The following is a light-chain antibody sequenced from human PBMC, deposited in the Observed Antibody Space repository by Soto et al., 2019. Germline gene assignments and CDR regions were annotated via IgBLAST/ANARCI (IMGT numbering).Light chain of an antibody. Sequence: EIVMTQTPTTLSVSPGERATLSCSASQSVRTNLAWYQQKPGQGPRLLIYGASTRAPDVPARFSGSGSGTEFTLTISSLQSEDFAVYYCQQYNDWHPITFGQGTRLDIK. CDR2: GAS. CDR1: QSVRTN. V-gene: IGKV3-15*01. J-gene: IGKJ5*01. CDR3: QQYNDWHPIT.